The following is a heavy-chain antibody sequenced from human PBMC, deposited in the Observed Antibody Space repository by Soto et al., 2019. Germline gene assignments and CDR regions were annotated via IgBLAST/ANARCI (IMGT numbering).Heavy chain of an antibody. CDR1: GGSISSGDYY. J-gene: IGHJ4*02. V-gene: IGHV4-30-4*01. CDR2: IHYSGST. D-gene: IGHD1-26*01. CDR3: ARSRYSGSYFFDY. Sequence: SETLSLTCTVSGGSISSGDYYWSWIRQPPGKGLEWIAYIHYSGSTYYNPSLKSRVTISVDTSKNQFSLKLNSVTAADTAVYYCARSRYSGSYFFDYWGQGTLVT.